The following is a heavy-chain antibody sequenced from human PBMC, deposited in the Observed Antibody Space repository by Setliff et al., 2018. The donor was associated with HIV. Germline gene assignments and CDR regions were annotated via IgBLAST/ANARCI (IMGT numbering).Heavy chain of an antibody. Sequence: SETLSLTCGVSGYSISSGYFWGWIRQPPGKGLEWIGSIYHSGSTYYNPSLKSRVTISVHTSKNQVSLKLSSVTAADTAVYYCARDPFGDSTLDYWGQGSLVTVSS. J-gene: IGHJ4*02. V-gene: IGHV4-38-2*02. CDR3: ARDPFGDSTLDY. D-gene: IGHD4-17*01. CDR2: IYHSGST. CDR1: GYSISSGYF.